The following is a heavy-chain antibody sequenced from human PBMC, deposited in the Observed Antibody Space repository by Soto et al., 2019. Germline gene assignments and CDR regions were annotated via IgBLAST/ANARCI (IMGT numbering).Heavy chain of an antibody. D-gene: IGHD6-13*01. CDR2: ISSSSSYI. CDR1: GFTFSSYS. V-gene: IGHV3-21*01. CDR3: ARAGAAAGSDAFDI. J-gene: IGHJ3*02. Sequence: EVKLVESGGGLVKPGGSLRLSCAASGFTFSSYSMNWVRQAPGKGLEWVSSISSSSSYIYYADSVKGRFTISRDNAKNSLYLQMNSLRAEDTAVYYCARAGAAAGSDAFDIWGQGTMVTVSS.